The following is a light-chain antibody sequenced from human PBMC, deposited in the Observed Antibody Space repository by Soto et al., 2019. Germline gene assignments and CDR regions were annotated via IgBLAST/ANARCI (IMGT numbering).Light chain of an antibody. CDR3: CSYAGSRTPLI. CDR2: EVS. Sequence: QSALTQPASVSGSPGQSITISCTGTSSDVGSYNLVSWYQQHPGKAPKLMIYEVSKRPSGVSNRFSGSKSGNTASLTISGRQAEDEADYYCCSYAGSRTPLIFGTGTKLTVL. J-gene: IGLJ1*01. CDR1: SSDVGSYNL. V-gene: IGLV2-23*02.